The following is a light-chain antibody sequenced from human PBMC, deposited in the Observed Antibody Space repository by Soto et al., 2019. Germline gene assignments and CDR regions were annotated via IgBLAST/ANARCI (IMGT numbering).Light chain of an antibody. V-gene: IGLV1-40*01. Sequence: QSVLTQPPSVSGAPGQRVTISCTGNNSNLGAGYDVHWYQQLPGAAPKLVIYSNNQRPSGVPDRFSGSKSGTSASLAISGLQSEDEADYYCAAWDDSLNGRGVFGGGTKLTVL. CDR3: AAWDDSLNGRGV. J-gene: IGLJ2*01. CDR2: SNN. CDR1: NSNLGAGYD.